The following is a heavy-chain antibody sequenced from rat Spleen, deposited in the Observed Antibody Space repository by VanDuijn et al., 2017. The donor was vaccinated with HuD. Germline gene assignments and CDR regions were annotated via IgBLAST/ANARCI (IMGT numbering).Heavy chain of an antibody. Sequence: EVQVLESGGGLVQPGNSLKLSCATSGFTFSTAWMYWYRQFPEKRLEWVARIKAKSNNYATDYTESVKGRFTISRDDSKSSIYLQMNNLKEENTAIYYCAPTTRVFRYFDFWGPGTMVTVSS. CDR1: GFTFSTAW. D-gene: IGHD1-4*01. J-gene: IGHJ1*01. V-gene: IGHV6-6*01. CDR3: APTTRVFRYFDF. CDR2: IKAKSNNYAT.